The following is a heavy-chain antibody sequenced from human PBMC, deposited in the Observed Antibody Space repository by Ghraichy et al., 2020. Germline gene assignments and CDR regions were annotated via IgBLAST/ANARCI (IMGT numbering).Heavy chain of an antibody. Sequence: SETLSLTCTVSGGSISSYYWSWIRQPPGKGLEWIGYIYYSGSTNYNPSLKSRVTISVDTSKNQFSLKLSSVTAADTAVYYCARDLAWSGSSYYYYGMDVWGQGTTVTVSS. V-gene: IGHV4-59*01. J-gene: IGHJ6*02. CDR2: IYYSGST. CDR3: ARDLAWSGSSYYYYGMDV. CDR1: GGSISSYY. D-gene: IGHD3-3*01.